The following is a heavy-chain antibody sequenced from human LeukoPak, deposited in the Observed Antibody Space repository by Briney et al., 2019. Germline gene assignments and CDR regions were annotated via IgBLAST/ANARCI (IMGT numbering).Heavy chain of an antibody. Sequence: SETLSLTCAVSGYSISRGYYWGWLRQHPGEGLEWVRSIYHSGSTYYNPFLRRRVTISVDTNKHLFSQKLTLVTAAATADYYFARRMRFLGWSQEDAFDIWGQGTMVTVSS. CDR2: IYHSGST. D-gene: IGHD3-3*01. J-gene: IGHJ3*02. CDR1: GYSISRGYY. CDR3: ARRMRFLGWSQEDAFDI. V-gene: IGHV4-38-2*01.